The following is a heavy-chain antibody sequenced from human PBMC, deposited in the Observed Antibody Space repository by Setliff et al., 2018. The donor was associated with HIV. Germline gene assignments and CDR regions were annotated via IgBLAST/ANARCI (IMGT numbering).Heavy chain of an antibody. Sequence: GGSLRLSCAASGFTFSSYAMSWVRQAPGKGLEWVSAISGSGGSTYYADSVKGRFTISRDNSKNTLYLQMNSLRAEDTAVYYCAKDPRPEVATICDYWGQGTLVTVSS. CDR2: ISGSGGST. J-gene: IGHJ4*02. CDR3: AKDPRPEVATICDY. V-gene: IGHV3-23*01. D-gene: IGHD5-12*01. CDR1: GFTFSSYA.